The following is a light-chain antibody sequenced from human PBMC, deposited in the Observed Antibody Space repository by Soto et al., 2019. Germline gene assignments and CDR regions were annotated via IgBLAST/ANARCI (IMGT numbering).Light chain of an antibody. V-gene: IGKV1-27*01. CDR3: QKYDSAPRT. J-gene: IGKJ1*01. Sequence: DIQMTQSPSSLSASVGDRVTITCRASQGISSYLAWYQQKPGKVPKLLIYAASTLQSGVPSRFSGSGSGTDFTLTISSLQAEDVATYYCQKYDSAPRTFGQGTKVDTK. CDR1: QGISSY. CDR2: AAS.